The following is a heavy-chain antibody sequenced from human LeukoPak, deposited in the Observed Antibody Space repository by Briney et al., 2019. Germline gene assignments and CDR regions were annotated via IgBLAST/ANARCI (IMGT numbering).Heavy chain of an antibody. CDR1: GYSISSGYY. CDR3: ARGVDSSSWYDAKGWFDP. D-gene: IGHD6-13*01. J-gene: IGHJ5*02. CDR2: IYHSGST. Sequence: SETLSLTCTVSGYSISSGYYWGWIRQPPGKGLEWIGSIYHSGSTYYNLSLKSRVTISVDTSKNQFSLKLGSVTAADTAVYYCARGVDSSSWYDAKGWFDPWGQGTLVTVSS. V-gene: IGHV4-38-2*02.